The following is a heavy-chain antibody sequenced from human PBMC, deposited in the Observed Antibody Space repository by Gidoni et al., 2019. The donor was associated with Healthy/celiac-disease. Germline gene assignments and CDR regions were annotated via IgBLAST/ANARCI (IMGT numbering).Heavy chain of an antibody. CDR1: GFTFSRYS. V-gene: IGHV3-48*02. CDR2: ISSSSSTI. D-gene: IGHD3-16*01. Sequence: EVQLVESGGGLVQPGGSLRLSCAASGFTFSRYSMNWVRQAPGKGLEWVSYISSSSSTIYYADSVKGRFTISRDNAKNSLYLQMNSLRDEDTAVYYCARGASREASSEQGLSWGQGTLVTVSS. CDR3: ARGASREASSEQGLS. J-gene: IGHJ5*02.